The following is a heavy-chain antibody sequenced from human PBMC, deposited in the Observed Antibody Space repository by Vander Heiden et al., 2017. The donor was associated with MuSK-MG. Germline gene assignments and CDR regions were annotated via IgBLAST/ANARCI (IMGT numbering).Heavy chain of an antibody. CDR2: TEQDGSEK. Sequence: EVQLVESVGGSVDPGRSLSFPCAPPGFTFSGYWMSWVGQDPGKGLEWVANTEQDGSEKYYVDSVKGRFTISRDNAKNSLYLQMSSLRAEDTAVYYCARVWRLATFDYWGQRTLVTVSS. D-gene: IGHD6-19*01. J-gene: IGHJ4*02. CDR1: GFTFSGYW. CDR3: ARVWRLATFDY. V-gene: IGHV3-7*01.